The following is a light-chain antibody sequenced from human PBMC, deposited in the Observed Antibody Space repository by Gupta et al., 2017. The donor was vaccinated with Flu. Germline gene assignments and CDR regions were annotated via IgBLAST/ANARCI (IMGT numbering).Light chain of an antibody. CDR1: QSVLYSSNNKNY. CDR2: WAS. Sequence: SLGGRATINCKSSQSVLYSSNNKNYLAWYQQKPGQPPKLLIYWASTRESGVPDRFSGSGSGTDFTLTISSLQAEDVAVYYCQQYYSTLFTFGPGTKVDIK. J-gene: IGKJ3*01. V-gene: IGKV4-1*01. CDR3: QQYYSTLFT.